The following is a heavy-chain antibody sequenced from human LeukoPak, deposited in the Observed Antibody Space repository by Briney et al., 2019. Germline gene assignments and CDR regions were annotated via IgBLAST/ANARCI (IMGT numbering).Heavy chain of an antibody. J-gene: IGHJ3*02. CDR1: GFTFSGCD. CDR3: ARETGDVLLGAFDI. V-gene: IGHV3-13*04. CDR2: IGTVGDT. D-gene: IGHD3-10*01. Sequence: TGGSLRLSCAASGFTFSGCDFHWVRQATGRGLEWVSAIGTVGDTHYLDSVKGRFTISRENAKNSLYLQMNSLRAGDTAVYYCARETGDVLLGAFDIWGQGTMVTVSS.